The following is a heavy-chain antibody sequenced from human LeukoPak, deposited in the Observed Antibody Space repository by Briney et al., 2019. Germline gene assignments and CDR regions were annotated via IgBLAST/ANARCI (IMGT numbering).Heavy chain of an antibody. CDR2: IYYSGST. J-gene: IGHJ6*02. CDR1: GGSTSSYY. CDR3: ARGRIAAAGTYYYYGMDV. V-gene: IGHV4-59*01. D-gene: IGHD6-13*01. Sequence: PSQTLSLTCTVSGGSTSSYYWSWIRQPPGKGLEWIGYIYYSGSTNYNPSLKSRVTISVDTSKNQFSLKLSSVTAADTAVYYCARGRIAAAGTYYYYGMDVWGQGTTVTVSS.